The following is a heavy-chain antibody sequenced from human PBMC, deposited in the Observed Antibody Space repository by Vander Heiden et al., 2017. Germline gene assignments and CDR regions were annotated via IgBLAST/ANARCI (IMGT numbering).Heavy chain of an antibody. CDR1: GFTFSDYS. D-gene: IGHD3-16*01. CDR3: SRGGTGGDSADY. CDR2: INSGSFYV. V-gene: IGHV3-21*01. Sequence: EVQLVESGGGLIKPGGSLRLSWGASGFTFSDYSMNWVRWAPGMGLEWVSSINSGSFYVYYADSVKGRFTISRDNAKNSLYRQMNSLRVEDTAVYYCSRGGTGGDSADYWGQGTLVTVSS. J-gene: IGHJ4*02.